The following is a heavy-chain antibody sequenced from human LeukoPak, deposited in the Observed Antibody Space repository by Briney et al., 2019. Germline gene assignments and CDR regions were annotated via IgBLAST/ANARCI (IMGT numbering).Heavy chain of an antibody. V-gene: IGHV4-34*01. CDR3: ARAPQGRSSWYPDY. CDR1: GGSFSGYY. J-gene: IGHJ4*02. CDR2: INHSGST. D-gene: IGHD6-13*01. Sequence: SETLSLTCAVYGGSFSGYYWSWIRQPPGKGLEWIGEINHSGSTNYNPSLKSRVTISVDTSKNQFSLKLSSVTAADTAVYYCARAPQGRSSWYPDYWGQGTLVTVSS.